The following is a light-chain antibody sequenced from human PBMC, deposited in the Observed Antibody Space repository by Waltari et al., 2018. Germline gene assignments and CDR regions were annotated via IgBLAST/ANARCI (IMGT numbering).Light chain of an antibody. Sequence: QSALTQPRSVSGSPGQSVTISCTGTSSDVGGSTYVSWYQQHPGKAPKLMIYDVSKRPSGVPDRFSGSKSGNTASLTISGLQAEDEADYYCCSYAGSYTFDVFGTGTKVTVL. J-gene: IGLJ1*01. V-gene: IGLV2-11*01. CDR2: DVS. CDR3: CSYAGSYTFDV. CDR1: SSDVGGSTY.